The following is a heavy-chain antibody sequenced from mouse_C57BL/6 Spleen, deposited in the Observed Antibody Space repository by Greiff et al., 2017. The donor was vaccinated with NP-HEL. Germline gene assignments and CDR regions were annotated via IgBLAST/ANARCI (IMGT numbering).Heavy chain of an antibody. D-gene: IGHD1-1*01. CDR2: IDPENGDT. CDR1: GFNIKDDY. Sequence: EVQLQQSGAELVRPGASVKLSCTASGFNIKDDYMHWVKQRPEQGLEWIGWIDPENGDTEYASKFQGKATITADTSSNTAYLQLSSLTSEDTAVYYCTTSLYGTYYFDYWGQGTTLTVSS. J-gene: IGHJ2*01. CDR3: TTSLYGTYYFDY. V-gene: IGHV14-4*01.